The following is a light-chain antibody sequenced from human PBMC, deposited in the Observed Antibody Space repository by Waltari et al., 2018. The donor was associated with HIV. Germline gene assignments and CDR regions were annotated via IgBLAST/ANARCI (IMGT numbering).Light chain of an antibody. Sequence: QSALTQPPSASGSPGQSVTISCTGTSSDVGGYDYVSWYQQHPGKAPKLMISEVNKRRQGVPDRFSVSRSGNTASLTVSGLQAEDEAHYYCSSYAGRNTLLFGGGTKLTVL. CDR3: SSYAGRNTLL. J-gene: IGLJ3*02. CDR2: EVN. CDR1: SSDVGGYDY. V-gene: IGLV2-8*01.